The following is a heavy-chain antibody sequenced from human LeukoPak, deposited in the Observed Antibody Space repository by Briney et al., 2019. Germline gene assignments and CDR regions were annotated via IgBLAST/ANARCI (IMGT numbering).Heavy chain of an antibody. CDR3: ARDISVVVPAAQSDWLDP. D-gene: IGHD2-2*01. J-gene: IGHJ5*02. CDR1: GFTFIDYT. CDR2: ISSSGSTI. Sequence: GGSLRLSCEASGFTFIDYTMNWVRQAPGKGLEWVAYISSSGSTIYYADSVKGRFTISRDNAKNSLYLQMKSLRAEDTAAYYCARDISVVVPAAQSDWLDPWGQGTLVTVSS. V-gene: IGHV3-48*01.